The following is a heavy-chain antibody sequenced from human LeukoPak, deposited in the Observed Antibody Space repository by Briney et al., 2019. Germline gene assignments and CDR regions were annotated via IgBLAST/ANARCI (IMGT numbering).Heavy chain of an antibody. Sequence: GGSLRLSCAASGFTFSRYAMSWVRQAPGKGLEWVSVISGSGDSTIYADSVKGRFTISRDNSKNTLYLQMKSLRAEDTAVYYCARQYSSSSAPDYWGQGTLVTVSS. CDR1: GFTFSRYA. D-gene: IGHD6-6*01. V-gene: IGHV3-23*01. CDR3: ARQYSSSSAPDY. J-gene: IGHJ4*02. CDR2: ISGSGDST.